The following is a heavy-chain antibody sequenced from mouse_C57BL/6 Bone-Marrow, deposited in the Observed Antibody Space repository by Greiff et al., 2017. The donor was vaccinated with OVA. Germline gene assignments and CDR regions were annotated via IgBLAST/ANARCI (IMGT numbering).Heavy chain of an antibody. V-gene: IGHV14-4*01. CDR2: IDPENGDT. J-gene: IGHJ4*01. CDR3: TTTPDGYDDYYAMDY. CDR1: GFNIKDYY. Sequence: VQLKESGAELVRPGASVKLSCTASGFNIKDYYMHWVKQRPEQGLEWIGWIDPENGDTEYASKFQGKATITANTSSNTAYLQLSSLTSSDTAVYYCTTTPDGYDDYYAMDYWGQGTSVTVSS. D-gene: IGHD2-2*01.